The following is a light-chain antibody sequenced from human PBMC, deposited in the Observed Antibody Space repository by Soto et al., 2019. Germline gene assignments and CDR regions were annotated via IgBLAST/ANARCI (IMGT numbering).Light chain of an antibody. V-gene: IGLV2-14*01. CDR3: SSYTSSSSYV. CDR2: EVS. J-gene: IGLJ1*01. Sequence: QSVLTQPASVSGSPGKTNTISCTGTSSDAGGYNYVSWYQQHPGKAPKLMIYEVSNRPSGVSNRFSGSKSGNTASLTISGLQAEDEADYYCSSYTSSSSYVFGTGTKVTVL. CDR1: SSDAGGYNY.